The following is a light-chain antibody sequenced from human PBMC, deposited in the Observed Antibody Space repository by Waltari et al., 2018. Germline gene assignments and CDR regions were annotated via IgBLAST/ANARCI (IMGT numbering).Light chain of an antibody. V-gene: IGKV3-20*01. Sequence: EIVLTQSPGTLSLSPGERATLSCRASQSVSRALAWYQQKPGQAPRLLHYGASTRATGVTDRFSGTGSGTDFSLTISSLDPEDFAVYCCQHYVKLPVTYGQGTKVEI. CDR2: GAS. CDR1: QSVSRA. J-gene: IGKJ1*01. CDR3: QHYVKLPVT.